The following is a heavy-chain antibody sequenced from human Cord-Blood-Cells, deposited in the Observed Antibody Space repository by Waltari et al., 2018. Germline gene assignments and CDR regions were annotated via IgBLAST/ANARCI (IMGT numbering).Heavy chain of an antibody. CDR3: ARVYYDYVYGMDV. D-gene: IGHD3-16*01. CDR2: INHSGST. J-gene: IGHJ6*02. V-gene: IGHV4-34*01. CDR1: GGSFSGYY. Sequence: QVQLQQWGAGLLKPSETLSLTCAVYGGSFSGYYCSWLRQPPGKGLEWIGEINHSGSTNYNPSLKSRVTISVDTSKNQFSLKLSSVTAADTAVYYCARVYYDYVYGMDVWGQGTTVTVSS.